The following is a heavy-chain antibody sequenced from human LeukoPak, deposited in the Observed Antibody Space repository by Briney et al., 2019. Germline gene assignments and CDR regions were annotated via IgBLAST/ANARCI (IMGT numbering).Heavy chain of an antibody. CDR2: IYYSGST. Sequence: SETLSLTCTVSGGSMSSYSWSWIRQPPGKGLEWIGYIYYSGSTNYNPSLKSRVTISVDTSKNQFSLKLSSVTAADTAVYSCARHTTPYESSGYSFDDWGQGTLVTVSS. V-gene: IGHV4-59*08. D-gene: IGHD3-22*01. J-gene: IGHJ4*02. CDR1: GGSMSSYS. CDR3: ARHTTPYESSGYSFDD.